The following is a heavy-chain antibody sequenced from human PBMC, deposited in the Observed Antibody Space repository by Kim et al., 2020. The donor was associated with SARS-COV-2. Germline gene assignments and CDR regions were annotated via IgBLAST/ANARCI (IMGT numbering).Heavy chain of an antibody. J-gene: IGHJ4*03. CDR1: GGSISTYS. Sequence: SETLSLTCAVSGGSISTYSWSWIRQPAGKGLEWIGRIHSSGFTTHNPSLKSRVTMSVDTSKNQFSLRLTSVTAADTAVYYCATGGGSSFDHWGQGTLVNV. D-gene: IGHD3-16*01. V-gene: IGHV4-4*07. CDR2: IHSSGFT. CDR3: ATGGGSSFDH.